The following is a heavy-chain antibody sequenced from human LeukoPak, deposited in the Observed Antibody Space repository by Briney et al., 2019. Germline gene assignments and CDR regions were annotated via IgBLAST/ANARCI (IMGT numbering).Heavy chain of an antibody. CDR1: GFTFSSYA. Sequence: GGSLRLSCAASGFTFSSYAMSWVRQAPGKGLEWVSAISGSGGSTYYADSVKGRFTISRDNSKNTLYLQMNSLRAEDTAVYCCAKVPAKYYYDSPDYWGQGTLVTVSS. V-gene: IGHV3-23*01. D-gene: IGHD3-22*01. CDR2: ISGSGGST. CDR3: AKVPAKYYYDSPDY. J-gene: IGHJ4*02.